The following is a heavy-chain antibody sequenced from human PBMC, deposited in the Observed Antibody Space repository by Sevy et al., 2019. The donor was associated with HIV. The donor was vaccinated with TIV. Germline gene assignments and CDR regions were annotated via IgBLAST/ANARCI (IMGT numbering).Heavy chain of an antibody. CDR3: AREAGSTYYGLLDY. V-gene: IGHV1-2*06. D-gene: IGHD1-26*01. Sequence: ASVKVSCKTFGYTFTDNYIHWVRQAPGQGLEWMGRFNPLSGGTTSAQQFQGRVTMTRDTSISTAYMEVSRLTFDDTAVYYCAREAGSTYYGLLDYWGQGSLVTVSS. J-gene: IGHJ4*02. CDR2: FNPLSGGT. CDR1: GYTFTDNY.